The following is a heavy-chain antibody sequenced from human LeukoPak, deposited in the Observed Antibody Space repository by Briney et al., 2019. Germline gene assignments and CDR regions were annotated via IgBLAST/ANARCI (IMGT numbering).Heavy chain of an antibody. CDR3: ARDYSSWFDY. Sequence: GGSLRLSCAASGFTFSSYWIRWVRQAPGKGLVWVSIINSDGSTTNYADSVKGRFTISRDNAKNTLYLQLNSLRPEDTAIYYCARDYSSWFDYWGQGTLVTVSS. CDR1: GFTFSSYW. CDR2: INSDGSTT. J-gene: IGHJ4*02. V-gene: IGHV3-74*01. D-gene: IGHD6-6*01.